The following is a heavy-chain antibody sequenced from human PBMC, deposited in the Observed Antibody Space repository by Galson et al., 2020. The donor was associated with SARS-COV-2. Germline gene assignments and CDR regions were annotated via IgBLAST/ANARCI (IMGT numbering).Heavy chain of an antibody. CDR1: GFTVSTNY. V-gene: IGHV3-53*01. CDR2: IYSGGST. D-gene: IGHD2-2*01. CDR3: ARSRFYCSSTSCPLDY. Sequence: GGSLRLSCAASGFTVSTNYMSWVRQAPGKGLEWVSLIYSGGSTYYADSVKGRFTISRDNSKNTLYLQMNSLRAEDTAVYYCARSRFYCSSTSCPLDYWGQGTLVTVSS. J-gene: IGHJ4*02.